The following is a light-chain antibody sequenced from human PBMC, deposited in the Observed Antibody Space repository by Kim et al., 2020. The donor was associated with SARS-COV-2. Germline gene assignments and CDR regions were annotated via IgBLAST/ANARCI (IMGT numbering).Light chain of an antibody. J-gene: IGKJ4*01. CDR1: QSVTSNY. CDR3: QQYGSSPR. Sequence: LSPGERATLSCRASQSVTSNYLAWDQQKPGQTPRLLIYGASSRATGIPDRFSGSGSGTDFTLTISRLEPEDFAVYYCQQYGSSPRFGGGTKVDIK. CDR2: GAS. V-gene: IGKV3-20*01.